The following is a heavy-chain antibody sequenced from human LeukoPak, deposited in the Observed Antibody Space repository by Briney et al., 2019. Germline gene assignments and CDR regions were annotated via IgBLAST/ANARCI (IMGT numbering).Heavy chain of an antibody. Sequence: GGSLRLSCAASGFTFTNSWMAWVRQAPGKGLEWVANIKQDGSTKHYVDSVKGRFTISRDNHKNSLYLKKNRLRGDDTAVYYCARDTDGSLDYWGQRNLVTVAP. CDR1: GFTFTNSW. D-gene: IGHD1-26*01. CDR2: IKQDGSTK. CDR3: ARDTDGSLDY. V-gene: IGHV3-7*01. J-gene: IGHJ4*02.